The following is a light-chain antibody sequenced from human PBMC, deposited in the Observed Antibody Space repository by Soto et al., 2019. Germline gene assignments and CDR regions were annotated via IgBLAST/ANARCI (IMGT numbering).Light chain of an antibody. V-gene: IGKV1-5*01. J-gene: IGKJ4*01. CDR3: QQRYNWPLT. CDR2: GAS. CDR1: QRISTW. Sequence: DIQMTQSPSTLSASVGDRVTITCRASQRISTWLAWYQQKPGKAPKLLIYGASTLGSGVPSRFSGSGSGSEFTLTISSLEPEDFGVYYCQQRYNWPLTVGGGTKVDIK.